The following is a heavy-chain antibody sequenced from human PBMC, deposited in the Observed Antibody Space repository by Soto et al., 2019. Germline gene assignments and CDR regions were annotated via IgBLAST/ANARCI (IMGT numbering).Heavy chain of an antibody. J-gene: IGHJ4*02. CDR1: GYNFAGYW. CDR2: IYPSDSDT. D-gene: IGHD3-3*01. CDR3: ARGGVSTRTFDF. V-gene: IGHV5-51*01. Sequence: GESLKISCKGSGYNFAGYWIAWVRQMPGKGLELMGIIYPSDSDTRYRPSFQGQVTISADKSISSAYLQWSSLRASDTAMYYCARGGVSTRTFDFWGQGTPVTVSS.